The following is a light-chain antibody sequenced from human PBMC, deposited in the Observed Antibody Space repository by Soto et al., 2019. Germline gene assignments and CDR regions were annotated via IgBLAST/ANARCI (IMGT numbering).Light chain of an antibody. CDR2: END. J-gene: IGLJ3*02. V-gene: IGLV1-51*01. CDR1: TANLGTNY. Sequence: QSVLTQPPSVSAAPGQKVTISCSGTTANLGTNYVSWYQQLPGTVPKLLIYENDKRPSGIPDRFSGSKSGSSATLAITGLRTGDEADYFCATWETSRTGVAFGGGTKLTFL. CDR3: ATWETSRTGVA.